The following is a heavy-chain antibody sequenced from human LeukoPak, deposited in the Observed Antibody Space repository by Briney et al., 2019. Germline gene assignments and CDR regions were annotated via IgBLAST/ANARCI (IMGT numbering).Heavy chain of an antibody. Sequence: GASVTVSCKASGYTFTSYDINWVRQAAGQGLEWMGWMNPNSGNTGYAQKFQGRVTMTRNTSISTAYMELSSLRSEDTAVYYCARGDREGGSYYFDWGQGTLVTVSS. D-gene: IGHD1-26*01. CDR3: ARGDREGGSYYFD. V-gene: IGHV1-8*01. CDR1: GYTFTSYD. CDR2: MNPNSGNT. J-gene: IGHJ4*02.